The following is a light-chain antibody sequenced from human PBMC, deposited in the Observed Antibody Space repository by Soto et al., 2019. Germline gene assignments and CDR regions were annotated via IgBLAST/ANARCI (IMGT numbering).Light chain of an antibody. V-gene: IGLV2-8*01. CDR3: SSYAGSNNFEV. Sequence: QSVLTQPPSASGSPGQSVTISCTGTSSDVGGYNYVSWYQQHPGKAPKLMIYEVSKWPSGVPDRFSGSKSGNTASLTVSGLQAEDEADYYCSSYAGSNNFEVFGTGTKVT. J-gene: IGLJ1*01. CDR1: SSDVGGYNY. CDR2: EVS.